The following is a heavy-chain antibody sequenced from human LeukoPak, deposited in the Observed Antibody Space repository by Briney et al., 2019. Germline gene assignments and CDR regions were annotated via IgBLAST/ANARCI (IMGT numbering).Heavy chain of an antibody. J-gene: IGHJ5*02. CDR2: IYYSGST. V-gene: IGHV4-39*01. CDR1: GGSVSSSNYY. Sequence: SETLSLTCTASGGSVSSSNYYWGWIRQPPEKGLEWIGSIYYSGSTYYNPSLKSRVTISVDTSKNQFSLKLSSVTAADTAVYYCARHNYYNFWNALNWFDPWGQGTPVTVSS. D-gene: IGHD3-3*01. CDR3: ARHNYYNFWNALNWFDP.